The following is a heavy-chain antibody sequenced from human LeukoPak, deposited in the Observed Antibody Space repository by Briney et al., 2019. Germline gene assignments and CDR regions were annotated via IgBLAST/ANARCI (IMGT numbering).Heavy chain of an antibody. J-gene: IGHJ4*02. CDR1: GFTFSSYA. Sequence: GGSLRLSCAVSGFTFSSYAMSWVRQAPGKGLEWVSAISGSGGSTYYADSVKGRFTISRDNSKDTLYLQMNSLRAEDTAVYYCARGTTVVTPTDYWGQGILVTVSS. D-gene: IGHD4-23*01. CDR2: ISGSGGST. V-gene: IGHV3-23*01. CDR3: ARGTTVVTPTDY.